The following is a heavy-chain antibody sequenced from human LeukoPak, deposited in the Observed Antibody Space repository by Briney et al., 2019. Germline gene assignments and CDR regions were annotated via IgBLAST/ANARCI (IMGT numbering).Heavy chain of an antibody. CDR3: AREGGSYIAGYYYYYMDV. Sequence: PSETLSLTCAVYGVSFSGYYWSWIRQPPGKGLEWIGEINHSGSTNYNPSLKSRVTISVDTSKNQFSLKLSSVTAADTAVYYCAREGGSYIAGYYYYYMDVWGKGTTVTVSS. J-gene: IGHJ6*03. CDR2: INHSGST. D-gene: IGHD1-26*01. CDR1: GVSFSGYY. V-gene: IGHV4-34*01.